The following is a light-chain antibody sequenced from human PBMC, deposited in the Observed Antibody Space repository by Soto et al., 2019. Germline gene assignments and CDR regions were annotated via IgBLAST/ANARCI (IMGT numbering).Light chain of an antibody. Sequence: QSVLTQPPSASGTPGQRVTISCSGSSSNIGSNTVNWYQQRPGTAPKLLIHANNQRPSGVPDRFSGSKSGTAASLAISWLQSEEADYYCAAWDDSLNGYVFGTGTKVTVL. CDR1: SSNIGSNT. CDR2: ANN. J-gene: IGLJ1*01. CDR3: AAWDDSLNGYV. V-gene: IGLV1-44*01.